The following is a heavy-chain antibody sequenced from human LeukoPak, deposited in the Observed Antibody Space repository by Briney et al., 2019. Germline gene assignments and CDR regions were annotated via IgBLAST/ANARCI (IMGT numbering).Heavy chain of an antibody. V-gene: IGHV1-8*01. Sequence: AAVKVSCKASGYTFTSYDINWVRQATGQGLEWMGWMNPNSDNPGYAQKFQGRVTMTRNTFISTAYMELSSLRSADTAVYYCARAWAVAGTGAIDYWGQGTLVTVPS. D-gene: IGHD6-19*01. CDR1: GYTFTSYD. J-gene: IGHJ4*02. CDR2: MNPNSDNP. CDR3: ARAWAVAGTGAIDY.